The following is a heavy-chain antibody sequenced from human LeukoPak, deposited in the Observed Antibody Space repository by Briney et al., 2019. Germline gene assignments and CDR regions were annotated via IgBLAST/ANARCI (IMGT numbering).Heavy chain of an antibody. D-gene: IGHD3-10*01. CDR2: IYYGGST. V-gene: IGHV4-59*01. Sequence: SETLSLTCTVSGGSISSYYWSWIRQPPGKGLEWIGFIYYGGSTNYNPSLKSRVTISVDTSKNHFSLKLSSVTAADTAVYYCATGTLLDYWGQGTLVTVSS. J-gene: IGHJ4*02. CDR3: ATGTLLDY. CDR1: GGSISSYY.